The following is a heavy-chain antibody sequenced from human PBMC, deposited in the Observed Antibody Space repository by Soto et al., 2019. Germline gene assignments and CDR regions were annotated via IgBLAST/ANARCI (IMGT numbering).Heavy chain of an antibody. D-gene: IGHD4-17*01. V-gene: IGHV1-46*01. J-gene: IGHJ4*02. CDR3: ARDSRGEITVTTPYFDY. CDR1: GYTFTSYY. Sequence: QVQLVQSGAEVKKPGASVKVSCKASGYTFTSYYMHWVRQAPGQGLEWMGIINPSGGSTSYAQKFQGRVTMTRDTSTSTVYMELSSLRSEDTAVYYCARDSRGEITVTTPYFDYWGQGTLVTVSS. CDR2: INPSGGST.